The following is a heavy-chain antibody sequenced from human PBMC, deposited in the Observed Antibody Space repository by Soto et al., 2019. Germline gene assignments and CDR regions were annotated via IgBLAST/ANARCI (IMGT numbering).Heavy chain of an antibody. Sequence: QVQLQQGGAGLLKPSETLSLTCAVYGGAFRGYYWSWIRQPPGKGLEWLGEINDSGSTNYNPSLKSSITISPDTSKKESSLRLSSVTAADTGVYYCARQRGRYCSGESCYPFGPWGQGALVTVSS. J-gene: IGHJ5*02. D-gene: IGHD2-15*01. CDR1: GGAFRGYY. CDR3: ARQRGRYCSGESCYPFGP. V-gene: IGHV4-34*01. CDR2: INDSGST.